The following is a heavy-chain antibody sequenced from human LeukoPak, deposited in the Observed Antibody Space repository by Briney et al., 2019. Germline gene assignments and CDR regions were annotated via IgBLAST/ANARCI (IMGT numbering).Heavy chain of an antibody. D-gene: IGHD6-19*01. J-gene: IGHJ5*02. CDR3: ARDSQWLARGWFDP. CDR2: IESKTDGGTT. V-gene: IGHV3-15*04. Sequence: GGSLRLSCAASGFSFSDAWMSWVRQIPGKGLEWVGRIESKTDGGTTDYAAPVKGRFTISRDNSKNTLYLQMNSLRAEDTAVYYCARDSQWLARGWFDPWGQGTLVTVSS. CDR1: GFSFSDAW.